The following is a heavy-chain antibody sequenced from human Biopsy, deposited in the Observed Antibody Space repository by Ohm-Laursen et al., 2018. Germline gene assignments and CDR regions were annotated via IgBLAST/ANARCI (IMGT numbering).Heavy chain of an antibody. D-gene: IGHD2-21*01. CDR3: ARESPLRLGVCGAIRCFKEVFGMDV. V-gene: IGHV1-46*01. Sequence: GASVKVSCKASGYNFGNYYINWVRKVPGQGLEWLGVVNPVAEATMYAQKFQDRITLTRDVSTNTVYMDLTSLTSEDTAVYYCARESPLRLGVCGAIRCFKEVFGMDVWGQGTTVIVSS. CDR1: GYNFGNYY. CDR2: VNPVAEAT. J-gene: IGHJ6*02.